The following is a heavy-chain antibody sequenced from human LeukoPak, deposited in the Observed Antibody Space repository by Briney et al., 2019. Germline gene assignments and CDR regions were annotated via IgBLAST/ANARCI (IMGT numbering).Heavy chain of an antibody. CDR1: GFTFSSYA. CDR3: AKEDGDSYGYSRY. J-gene: IGHJ4*02. Sequence: PGGSLRLSCAASGFTFSSYAMSWVRQAPGKGLEWVSDISGSGGSTYYADSVKGRFTISRDNSKNTLYLQMNSLRAEDTAVYYGAKEDGDSYGYSRYWGQGTLVTVSS. CDR2: ISGSGGST. V-gene: IGHV3-23*01. D-gene: IGHD5-18*01.